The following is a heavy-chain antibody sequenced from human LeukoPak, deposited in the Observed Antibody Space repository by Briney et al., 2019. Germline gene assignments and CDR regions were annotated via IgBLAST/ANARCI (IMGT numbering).Heavy chain of an antibody. CDR2: ISGDGGNT. V-gene: IGHV3-43*02. J-gene: IGHJ4*02. Sequence: GGSLRLSCAASGFTLDDYAMHWVRQAPGKGLEWVSLISGDGGNTYYADSVKGRFTISRDNSKNSLYLQMNSLRAEDTALYYCAKAGYSSGRGVYYFDYWGQGTLVTVSS. CDR1: GFTLDDYA. D-gene: IGHD6-19*01. CDR3: AKAGYSSGRGVYYFDY.